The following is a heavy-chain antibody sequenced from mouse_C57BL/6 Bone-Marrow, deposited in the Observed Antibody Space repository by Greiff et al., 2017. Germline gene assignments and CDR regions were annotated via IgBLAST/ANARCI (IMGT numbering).Heavy chain of an antibody. Sequence: EVKLQQSGPELVKPGASVKISCKASGYTFTDYYMNWVKQSHGKSLEWIGDINPNNGGTSYNQKFKGKATLTVDKSSSTAYMELRSLTSEDSAVYYCAREEDYFDYWGQGTTLTVSS. CDR1: GYTFTDYY. V-gene: IGHV1-26*01. J-gene: IGHJ2*01. CDR3: AREEDYFDY. CDR2: INPNNGGT.